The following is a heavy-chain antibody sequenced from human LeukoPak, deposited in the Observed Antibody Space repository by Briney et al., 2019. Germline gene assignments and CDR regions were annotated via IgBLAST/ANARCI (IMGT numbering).Heavy chain of an antibody. J-gene: IGHJ4*02. D-gene: IGHD3-9*01. Sequence: SETLSLTCTVSGGSISSYYWSWIRQPPGKGLEWIGYIYYSGSTNYNPSLKSRVTISVDTSKNQFSLKLSSVTAADTAVYYCARQYYDILTGPDYFDYWGQGTLVTVSS. CDR3: ARQYYDILTGPDYFDY. CDR2: IYYSGST. V-gene: IGHV4-59*08. CDR1: GGSISSYY.